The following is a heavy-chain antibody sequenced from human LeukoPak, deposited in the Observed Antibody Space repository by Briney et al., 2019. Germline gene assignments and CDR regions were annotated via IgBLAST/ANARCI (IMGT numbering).Heavy chain of an antibody. V-gene: IGHV3-23*01. CDR1: GFTFSSYA. CDR3: AKFPSPLAAAGVTY. D-gene: IGHD6-13*01. Sequence: GGSLRLSCAASGFTFSSYAMSWVRQAPGKGLEWVSAISGSGGSTYYADSVKGRFTISRDNSKNTLYLQTNSLGAEDTAVYYCAKFPSPLAAAGVTYWGRGTLVTVSS. J-gene: IGHJ4*02. CDR2: ISGSGGST.